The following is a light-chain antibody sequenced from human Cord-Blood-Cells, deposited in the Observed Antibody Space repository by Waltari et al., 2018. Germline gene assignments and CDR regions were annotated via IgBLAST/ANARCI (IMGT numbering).Light chain of an antibody. J-gene: IGKJ4*01. CDR3: QQYDNWPPLT. CDR2: GAS. V-gene: IGKV3-15*01. CDR1: QRSSSH. Sequence: DIVITHSAAILTVSREHLATRSCRTNQRSSSHLPWYQQKPGQAPRLLIYGASTRATGIPARFSGSGSGTEFTLTISSLQSEDFAVYYCQQYDNWPPLTFGQGTKVEIK.